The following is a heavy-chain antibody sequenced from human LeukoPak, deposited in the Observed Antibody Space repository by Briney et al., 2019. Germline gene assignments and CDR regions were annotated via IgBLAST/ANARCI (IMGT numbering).Heavy chain of an antibody. D-gene: IGHD4/OR15-4a*01. J-gene: IGHJ4*02. CDR1: GGSIRSYY. CDR3: ARQQLKTMASFDY. V-gene: IGHV4-4*07. Sequence: SETLSLTCTVSGGSIRSYYWSWIRQPAGKGLEWIGRIYTSGSTNYNPSLKSRVTMSVDTSKNQFSLKLTSVTAADTAVYYCARQQLKTMASFDYWGQGTLVTVSS. CDR2: IYTSGST.